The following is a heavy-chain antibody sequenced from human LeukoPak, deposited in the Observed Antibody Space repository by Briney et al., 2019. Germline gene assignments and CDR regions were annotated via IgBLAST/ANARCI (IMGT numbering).Heavy chain of an antibody. Sequence: PGGSLRLSCAASGFTFSSYWMSWVRQAPGKGLEWVANMKLDGSGEYYVDSVKGRFTISRDNAKNSLYLQMNSLRVDDTAVYYCTRWARYCSGGSCYSWFDPWGQGTLVTVSS. CDR2: MKLDGSGE. CDR3: TRWARYCSGGSCYSWFDP. V-gene: IGHV3-7*01. CDR1: GFTFSSYW. D-gene: IGHD2-15*01. J-gene: IGHJ5*02.